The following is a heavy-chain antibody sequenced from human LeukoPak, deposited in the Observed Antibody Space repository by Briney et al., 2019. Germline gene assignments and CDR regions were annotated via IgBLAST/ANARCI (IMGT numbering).Heavy chain of an antibody. V-gene: IGHV4-39*07. CDR3: ARIILLRRGGYMDV. Sequence: SETLSLTCTVSGGSISSSSYYWGWIRQPPGKGLEWIGSIYYNGSTYYNPSLKSRVTISVDTSKNQFSLKLSSVTAADTAVYYCARIILLRRGGYMDVWGKGTTVTVSS. D-gene: IGHD3-10*01. CDR1: GGSISSSSYY. J-gene: IGHJ6*03. CDR2: IYYNGST.